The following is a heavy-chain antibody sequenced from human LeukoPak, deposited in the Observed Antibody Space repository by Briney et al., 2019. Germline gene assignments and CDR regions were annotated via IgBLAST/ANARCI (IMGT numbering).Heavy chain of an antibody. CDR2: ISYDGSNK. V-gene: IGHV3-30*04. CDR3: ARFSYCGGDCYSEFDY. CDR1: GFTFSSYA. Sequence: GGSLRLSCAASGFTFSSYAMHWVRQAPGKGLEWVAVISYDGSNKYYADSVKGRFTISRDNSKNTLYLQMNSLRAEDTALYHCARFSYCGGDCYSEFDYWGQGTLVTVSS. J-gene: IGHJ4*02. D-gene: IGHD2-21*02.